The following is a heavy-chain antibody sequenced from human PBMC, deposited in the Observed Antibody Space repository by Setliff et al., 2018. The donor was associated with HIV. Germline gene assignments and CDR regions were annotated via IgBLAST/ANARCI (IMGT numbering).Heavy chain of an antibody. D-gene: IGHD6-13*01. J-gene: IGHJ6*03. Sequence: KPSETLSLTCTVSGGSINSTSYYWGWIRQPPGNGLEWIGSIYHTGSAYYKPSLKSRVTQSVDTSKDQFSLRLSSVTAADTAVYYCARVSCSSWYSSPQYYDYSMDVWGNGTTVTVSS. V-gene: IGHV4-39*07. CDR1: GGSINSTSYY. CDR2: IYHTGSA. CDR3: ARVSCSSWYSSPQYYDYSMDV.